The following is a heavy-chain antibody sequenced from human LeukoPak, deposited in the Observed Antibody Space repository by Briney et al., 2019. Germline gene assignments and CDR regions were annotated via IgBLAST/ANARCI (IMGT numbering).Heavy chain of an antibody. J-gene: IGHJ4*02. CDR2: INAYSGRT. CDR3: ARGAMVRGVIVDY. Sequence: ASVKVSCKASGYTFNIYGISWVRQAPGQGLEWMGWINAYSGRTNYAQNLQGRVTMTTDTSTATAYMELRSLRSDDTAVYYCARGAMVRGVIVDYWGQGTLVTVSS. V-gene: IGHV1-18*01. D-gene: IGHD3-10*01. CDR1: GYTFNIYG.